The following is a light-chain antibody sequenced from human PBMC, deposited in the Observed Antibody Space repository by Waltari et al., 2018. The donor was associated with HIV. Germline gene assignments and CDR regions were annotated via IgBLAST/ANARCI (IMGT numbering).Light chain of an antibody. CDR2: NDN. CDR1: DPNIGTHV. V-gene: IGLV1-40*01. J-gene: IGLJ2*01. CDR3: QSYDSNLSGSI. Sequence: QSVLTQPPSVSGAPGQRVTLSCTGSDPNIGTHVVHWYQQLPGTAPQLLIYNDNNRPSGVPDRFSASKSGTSASLAISGLQAEDEADYYCQSYDSNLSGSIFGGGTKLTV.